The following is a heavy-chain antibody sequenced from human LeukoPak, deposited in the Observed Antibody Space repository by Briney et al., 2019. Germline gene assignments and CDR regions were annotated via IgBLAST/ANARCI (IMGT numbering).Heavy chain of an antibody. J-gene: IGHJ3*02. CDR3: ARDTTVTNFHDAFDI. CDR1: GFTFSSYW. Sequence: GGSLRPSCAASGFTFSSYWMSWVRQAPGKGLEWVAPIKQDGSQKEYVDSVKGRFTISRDNAKNSLYLQMNSLRAEDTAVYYCARDTTVTNFHDAFDIWGQGTMVTVSS. V-gene: IGHV3-7*05. CDR2: IKQDGSQK. D-gene: IGHD4-17*01.